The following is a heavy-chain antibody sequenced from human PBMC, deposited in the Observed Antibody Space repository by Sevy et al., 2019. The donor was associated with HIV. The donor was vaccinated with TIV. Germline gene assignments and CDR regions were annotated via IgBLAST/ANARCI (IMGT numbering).Heavy chain of an antibody. CDR1: GYTFTGYY. V-gene: IGHV1-2*02. J-gene: IGHJ4*02. Sequence: ASVKVSCKASGYTFTGYYIHWVRQAAGQGIEWMGWINPNSGGTKYAQKFQGRVTMTRDTSISTAYMELNRLRSDDTALYYCARDLSTSWYSFDYWGQGTLVTVSS. D-gene: IGHD6-13*01. CDR2: INPNSGGT. CDR3: ARDLSTSWYSFDY.